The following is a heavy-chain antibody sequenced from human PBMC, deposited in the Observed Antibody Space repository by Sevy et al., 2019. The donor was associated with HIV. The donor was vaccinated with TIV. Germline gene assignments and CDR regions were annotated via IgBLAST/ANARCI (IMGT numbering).Heavy chain of an antibody. CDR3: ARGVRDFWSGYPDY. CDR1: GFTFSSYS. J-gene: IGHJ4*02. V-gene: IGHV3-21*01. CDR2: ISSSSSYI. D-gene: IGHD3-3*01. Sequence: GSLRLSCAASGFTFSSYSMNWVRQAPGKGLEWVSSISSSSSYIYYADSVKGRFTISRDNAKNSLYLQMNSLRAEDTAVYYCARGVRDFWSGYPDYWGQGTLVTVSS.